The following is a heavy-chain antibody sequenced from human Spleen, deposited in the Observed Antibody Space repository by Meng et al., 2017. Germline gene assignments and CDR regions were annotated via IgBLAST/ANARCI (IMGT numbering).Heavy chain of an antibody. V-gene: IGHV1-69*05. Sequence: QVQLQQSGAAAKKPGPSVTVTCKATGGTFSHYAIRWVRQAPGQGLEWVGGIIPIFGTANYAPKFQGRVTITTDASTSTAYMELSSLRSDDTVVYYCARDEGREYWYNWFDPWGQGTLVTVSS. J-gene: IGHJ5*02. D-gene: IGHD2-8*02. CDR3: ARDEGREYWYNWFDP. CDR2: IIPIFGTA. CDR1: GGTFSHYA.